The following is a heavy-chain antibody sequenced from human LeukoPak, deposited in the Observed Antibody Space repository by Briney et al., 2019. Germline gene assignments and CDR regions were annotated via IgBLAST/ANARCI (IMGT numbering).Heavy chain of an antibody. CDR3: ARGSSNIAARNNYFDP. CDR2: ISYDGSNK. Sequence: GGPLRLSCAASGFTFSSYGMHWVRQAPGKGLEWVAVISYDGSNKYYADSVKGRFTISRDNSKNTLYLQMNSLRAEDTAVYYCARGSSNIAARNNYFDPWGQGTLVSVSS. CDR1: GFTFSSYG. V-gene: IGHV3-30*03. J-gene: IGHJ5*02. D-gene: IGHD6-6*01.